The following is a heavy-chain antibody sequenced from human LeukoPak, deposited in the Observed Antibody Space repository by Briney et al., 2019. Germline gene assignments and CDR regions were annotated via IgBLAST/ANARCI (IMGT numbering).Heavy chain of an antibody. J-gene: IGHJ6*03. V-gene: IGHV1-2*02. CDR3: ARAPGGVVISYYYMDF. Sequence: VPVKVSCKASGHTFTGYYMYWAPQAPGQGPEWMSWLNPNSGSTNYAQKLQGRVTMTRDTSISTAYMELSRLRSDATAVYSCARAPGGVVISYYYMDFWGQGTTVTVSS. CDR1: GHTFTGYY. D-gene: IGHD3-3*01. CDR2: LNPNSGST.